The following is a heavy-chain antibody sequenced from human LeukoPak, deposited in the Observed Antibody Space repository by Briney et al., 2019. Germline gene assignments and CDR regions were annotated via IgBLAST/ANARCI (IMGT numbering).Heavy chain of an antibody. CDR1: GGSISSYY. CDR2: IYYSGST. CDR3: AREVAGSGLSYNWFDP. V-gene: IGHV4-59*01. Sequence: SETLSLTCTVSGGSISSYYWSWLRQSPGKGLEWIGYIYYSGSTNYNPSLKSRVTISVDTSKNQFSLKLSSVTAADTAVYYCAREVAGSGLSYNWFDPWGQGTLVTVSS. J-gene: IGHJ5*02. D-gene: IGHD6-19*01.